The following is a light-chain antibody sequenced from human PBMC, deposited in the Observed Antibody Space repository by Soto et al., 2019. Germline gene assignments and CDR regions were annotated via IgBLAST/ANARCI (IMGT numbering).Light chain of an antibody. V-gene: IGKV1-12*01. CDR3: LQADSLQFT. J-gene: IGKJ3*01. CDR2: VAS. CDR1: QDIGTW. Sequence: DIQLTQSPSSVSSSVGERVTITCRASQDIGTWLARYQQKQGKAPNLLIYVASNLQSGVPSRFSGAGSGTDFNLTITILQPEDLATYHCLQADSLQFTFGPGTKVDFK.